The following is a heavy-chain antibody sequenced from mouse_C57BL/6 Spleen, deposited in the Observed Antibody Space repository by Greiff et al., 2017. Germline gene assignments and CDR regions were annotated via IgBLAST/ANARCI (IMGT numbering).Heavy chain of an antibody. CDR3: TLYYGSGSAWFAY. CDR1: GFNIKNTY. Sequence: EVQLQQSVAELVRPGASVKLSCTASGFNIKNTYMHWVKQRPEQGLEWIGRIEPANGNTKYAPKFQGKATITADTSSNTAYLQLSSLTSEDTAIYYCTLYYGSGSAWFAYWGQGTLVTVSA. D-gene: IGHD1-1*01. V-gene: IGHV14-3*01. CDR2: IEPANGNT. J-gene: IGHJ3*01.